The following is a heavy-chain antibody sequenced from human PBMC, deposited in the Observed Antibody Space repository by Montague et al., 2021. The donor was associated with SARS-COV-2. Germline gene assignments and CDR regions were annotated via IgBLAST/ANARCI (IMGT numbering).Heavy chain of an antibody. D-gene: IGHD3-10*01. CDR1: GTSFSGYY. CDR3: ARLRDGVVPSPILGVGPYYSYYYMDV. V-gene: IGHV4-34*01. Sequence: SETLSLTCAVHGTSFSGYYWNWIRQPPGKGLEWIGEINHGGSTKYSPSLKSRLTISADTSKNQFSLELTSVAAADTAVYYCARLRDGVVPSPILGVGPYYSYYYMDVGGRGTTVTVSS. J-gene: IGHJ6*03. CDR2: INHGGST.